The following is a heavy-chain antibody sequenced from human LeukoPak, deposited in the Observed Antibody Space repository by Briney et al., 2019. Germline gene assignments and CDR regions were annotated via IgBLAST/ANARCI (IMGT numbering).Heavy chain of an antibody. CDR1: GFTFSSYE. CDR2: ISSSGSTI. V-gene: IGHV3-48*03. J-gene: IGHJ6*03. D-gene: IGHD3-3*01. Sequence: PGGSLRLSCAASGFTFSSYEMNWARQAPGKGLEWVSYISSSGSTIYYADSVKGRFTISRDNANNSLYLQMNSLRAEHIAVYYCAREPYDFSSAYSPPNSYYMDVWGKGTTVPVSS. CDR3: AREPYDFSSAYSPPNSYYMDV.